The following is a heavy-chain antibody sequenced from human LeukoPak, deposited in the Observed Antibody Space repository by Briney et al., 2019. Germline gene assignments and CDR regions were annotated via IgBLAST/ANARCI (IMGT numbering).Heavy chain of an antibody. Sequence: PGGSLRLSCAASGFTFSSYAMSWVRQAPGKGLEWIGEINHSGSTNYNPSLKSRVTVSVDTSKNQFSLKLSSVTAADTAVYYCARLRYCGGDCSWGQGTLVTVSS. CDR1: GFTFSSYA. J-gene: IGHJ5*02. CDR3: ARLRYCGGDCS. D-gene: IGHD2-21*02. CDR2: INHSGST. V-gene: IGHV4-34*01.